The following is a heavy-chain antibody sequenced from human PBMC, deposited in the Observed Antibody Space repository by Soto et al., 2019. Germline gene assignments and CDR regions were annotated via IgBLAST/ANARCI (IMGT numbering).Heavy chain of an antibody. CDR1: GYTFTSYD. CDR2: MNPNSGNT. V-gene: IGHV1-8*01. J-gene: IGHJ4*02. D-gene: IGHD3-10*01. CDR3: ARSPPTWFPDY. Sequence: GASVKVSCKASGYTFTSYDINWVRQATGQGLEWMGWMNPNSGNTGYAQKFQGRVTMTRNTSISTAYMELSSLRFEDTAVYYCARSPPTWFPDYCGQGNLVTVSS.